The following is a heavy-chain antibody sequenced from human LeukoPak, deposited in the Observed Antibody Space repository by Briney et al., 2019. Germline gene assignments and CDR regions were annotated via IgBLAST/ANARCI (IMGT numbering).Heavy chain of an antibody. CDR3: ARGRGWYDFWSGYDY. J-gene: IGHJ4*02. D-gene: IGHD3-3*01. CDR2: INHSGST. V-gene: IGHV4-34*01. CDR1: GGSFSTHY. Sequence: SETLSLTCAVYGGSFSTHYWSWIRQPPGKGLEWIGEINHSGSTNYNPPLKSRVTISVDTSKNQFSLKLSSVTAADTAVYYCARGRGWYDFWSGYDYWGQGTLVTVSS.